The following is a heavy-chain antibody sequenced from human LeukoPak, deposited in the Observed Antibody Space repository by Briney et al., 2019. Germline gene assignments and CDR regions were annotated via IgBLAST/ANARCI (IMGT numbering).Heavy chain of an antibody. V-gene: IGHV4-59*02. CDR3: ARARYANAWYAFDI. D-gene: IGHD2-2*01. Sequence: SETLSLTCTVSGGSVSSYYWSWIRRPPGRGLEWSAYLSHSGSSDSNPSLTSRVTTLVDTSKNQFSLKLTSVTAADTAVYYCARARYANAWYAFDIWGHGTMVTVSS. J-gene: IGHJ3*02. CDR1: GGSVSSYY. CDR2: LSHSGSS.